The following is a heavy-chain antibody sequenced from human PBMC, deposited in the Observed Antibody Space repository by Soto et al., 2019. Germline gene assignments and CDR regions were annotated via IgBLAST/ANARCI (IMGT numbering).Heavy chain of an antibody. V-gene: IGHV1-2*02. CDR2: INPNSGGT. D-gene: IGHD6-13*01. CDR1: GYTFTGDY. Sequence: ASVKLSCETSGYTFTGDYIHWLRHAPRQGLEWMGWINPNSGGTNYSQEFQGRVTMTWDTSISTAYIELSRLRSEDTAVYYCASTIIEAAGTPYFDYWGQGTLVTVSS. CDR3: ASTIIEAAGTPYFDY. J-gene: IGHJ4*02.